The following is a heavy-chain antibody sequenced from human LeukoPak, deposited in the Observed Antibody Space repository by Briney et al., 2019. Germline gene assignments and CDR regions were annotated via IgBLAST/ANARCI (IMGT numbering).Heavy chain of an antibody. Sequence: SETLSLTCTVSAGSFSRYYWSWIRQPAGKGLEWIGRIHASGSTNYNPSLKSRVTISVDESQSQFSLKLTSVTAADTAVYYCARGLVGTTRGQNWFDPWGQGTLVTVSS. V-gene: IGHV4-4*07. CDR3: ARGLVGTTRGQNWFDP. CDR2: IHASGST. CDR1: AGSFSRYY. D-gene: IGHD1-26*01. J-gene: IGHJ5*02.